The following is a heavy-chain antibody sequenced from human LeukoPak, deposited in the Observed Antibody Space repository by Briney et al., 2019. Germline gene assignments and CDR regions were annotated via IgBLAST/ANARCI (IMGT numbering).Heavy chain of an antibody. J-gene: IGHJ4*02. Sequence: GGSLRLSCAASGFTFSSYGIHWVRQAPGKGLEWVAVISNDGSNKYYVDSVKGRFTISRDNSKNTLYLQMNSLRAEDTAVYYCAKETGRWELEWGQGTLVTVSS. CDR2: ISNDGSNK. D-gene: IGHD1-26*01. CDR1: GFTFSSYG. CDR3: AKETGRWELE. V-gene: IGHV3-30*18.